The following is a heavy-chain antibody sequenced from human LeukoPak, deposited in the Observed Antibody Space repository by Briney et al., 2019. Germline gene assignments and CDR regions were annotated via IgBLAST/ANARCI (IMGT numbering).Heavy chain of an antibody. Sequence: PSETLSLTCSVSGYSISTGYYWDWIRQPPGKGLEWIGTFYHGGSTYYNPSLKSRVTISVDTSKNQFSLKLSSVTAADTAVYYCARVLDYYGSGSRDFDYWGQGTLVTVSS. J-gene: IGHJ4*02. CDR2: FYHGGST. CDR1: GYSISTGYY. D-gene: IGHD3-10*01. CDR3: ARVLDYYGSGSRDFDY. V-gene: IGHV4-38-2*02.